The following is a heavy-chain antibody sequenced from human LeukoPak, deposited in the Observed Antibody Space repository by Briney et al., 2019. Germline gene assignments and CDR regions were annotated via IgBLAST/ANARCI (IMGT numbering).Heavy chain of an antibody. CDR1: GGSISIYY. Sequence: SETLSLTCTVSGGSISIYYWSWIRQPPGKGLEWIGYIYDSESTNYNPSLKSRVTISVDTSKNQFSLKLSSVTAADTAVYYCASLTTAEAFDIWGQGTMVTVSS. CDR3: ASLTTAEAFDI. V-gene: IGHV4-59*01. CDR2: IYDSEST. D-gene: IGHD3-22*01. J-gene: IGHJ3*02.